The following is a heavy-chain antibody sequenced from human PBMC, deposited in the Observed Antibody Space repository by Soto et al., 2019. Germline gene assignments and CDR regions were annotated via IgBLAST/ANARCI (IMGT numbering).Heavy chain of an antibody. CDR2: TYYRSKWYN. CDR1: GDSVSSNSAA. D-gene: IGHD6-6*01. V-gene: IGHV6-1*01. CDR3: ARDREQLGGYYYYGMDV. J-gene: IGHJ6*02. Sequence: PSQTLSLTCAISGDSVSSNSAAWNWIRQSPSRGLEWLGRTYYRSKWYNDYAVSVKSRITINPDTSKNQFSLQLNSVTPEDTAVYYCARDREQLGGYYYYGMDVWGQGTTVTVSS.